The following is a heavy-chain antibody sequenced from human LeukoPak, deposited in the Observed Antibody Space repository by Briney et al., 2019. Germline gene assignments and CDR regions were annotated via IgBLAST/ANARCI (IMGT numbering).Heavy chain of an antibody. CDR1: GYSISSGYY. CDR3: ASYEYSSSWVNYFDY. D-gene: IGHD6-6*01. Sequence: SETLSLTCAVSGYSISSGYYWGWIRPPPGKGLEWIGIIYHSGSTYYNPSLKSRVTISVDTSKTQFSLKLSSVTAADTAVYYCASYEYSSSWVNYFDYWGQGTLVTVSS. V-gene: IGHV4-38-2*01. CDR2: IYHSGST. J-gene: IGHJ4*02.